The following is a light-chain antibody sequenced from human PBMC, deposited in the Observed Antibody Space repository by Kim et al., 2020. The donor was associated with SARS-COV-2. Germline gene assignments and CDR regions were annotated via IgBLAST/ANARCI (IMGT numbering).Light chain of an antibody. V-gene: IGLV3-1*01. CDR2: KDS. CDR3: QACDSSTAV. J-gene: IGLJ3*02. CDR1: KLGDKY. Sequence: SVSPGQTASITCSGDKLGDKYACWYQQKPGQSPVLVIYKDSKRPSGIPERFSGSNSGNTATLTISGTQAMDEADYYCQACDSSTAVFGGGTKLTVL.